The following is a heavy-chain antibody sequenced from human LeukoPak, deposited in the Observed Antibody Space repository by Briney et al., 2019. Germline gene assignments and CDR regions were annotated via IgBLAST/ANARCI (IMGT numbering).Heavy chain of an antibody. Sequence: ASVKVSCKASGYTFTSYDINWVRQATGQGLEWMGWMNPNSGNTGYAQKFQGRVTMTWNTSISTAYMELSSLRSEDTAVYYCARGFSSWYYYYYYMDVWGKGTTVTVSS. V-gene: IGHV1-8*01. CDR2: MNPNSGNT. J-gene: IGHJ6*03. CDR1: GYTFTSYD. CDR3: ARGFSSWYYYYYYMDV. D-gene: IGHD6-13*01.